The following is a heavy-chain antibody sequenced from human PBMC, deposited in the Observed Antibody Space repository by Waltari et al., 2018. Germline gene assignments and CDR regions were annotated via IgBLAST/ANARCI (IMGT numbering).Heavy chain of an antibody. V-gene: IGHV4-34*01. CDR1: GGSFSGYY. J-gene: IGHJ4*03. Sequence: QVQLQQWGAGLLKPSETLSLTCAVYGGSFSGYYWSWIRPPPGKGLEWIGEINHSGSTNYNPSLKSRVTISVDTSKNQFSLKLSSVTAADTAVYYCARGGDGEGYFDYWGQGTQVTVSS. D-gene: IGHD3-10*01. CDR2: INHSGST. CDR3: ARGGDGEGYFDY.